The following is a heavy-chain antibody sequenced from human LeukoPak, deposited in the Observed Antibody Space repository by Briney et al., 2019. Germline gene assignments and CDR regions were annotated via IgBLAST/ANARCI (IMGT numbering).Heavy chain of an antibody. J-gene: IGHJ4*02. Sequence: GASVKVSCKASGYTFTSYGISWVRQAPGQGLEWMGRIIPILGIANYAQKFQGRVTITADKSTSTAYMELSSLRSEDTAVYYCARDRHDILTGPLSDSYWGQGTLVTVSS. CDR2: IIPILGIA. CDR1: GYTFTSYG. V-gene: IGHV1-69*04. D-gene: IGHD3-9*01. CDR3: ARDRHDILTGPLSDSY.